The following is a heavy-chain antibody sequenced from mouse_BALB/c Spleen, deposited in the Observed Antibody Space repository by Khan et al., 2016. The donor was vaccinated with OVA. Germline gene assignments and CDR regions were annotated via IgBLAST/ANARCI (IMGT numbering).Heavy chain of an antibody. D-gene: IGHD2-10*01. CDR2: IWSDGST. CDR3: ARQPYYQYYVMDY. CDR1: GFSLTDYG. Sequence: QMQLEESGPALVAPSQSLSITCTISGFSLTDYGVHWVRQPPGKGLEWLVVIWSDGSTTYNSALKSRLSISKDNSKSQVFLKMNSLQTDDTAVYYCARQPYYQYYVMDYWGQGTSVTVSS. V-gene: IGHV2-6-1*01. J-gene: IGHJ4*01.